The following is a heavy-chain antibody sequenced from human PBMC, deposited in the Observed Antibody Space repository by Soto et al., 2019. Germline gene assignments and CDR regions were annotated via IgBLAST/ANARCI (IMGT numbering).Heavy chain of an antibody. J-gene: IGHJ6*02. CDR2: MYYTGVT. Sequence: SETLSLTCSVSGGSVRSGNHFWNWIRQPPGRGLEWLGYMYYTGVTNYNPSLKSRVSMSVDTSKDLFSLNLTSLTAADTAVYYCARGAETLGYYGLDVWGQGTRVTVSS. CDR3: ARGAETLGYYGLDV. CDR1: GGSVRSGNHF. V-gene: IGHV4-61*01.